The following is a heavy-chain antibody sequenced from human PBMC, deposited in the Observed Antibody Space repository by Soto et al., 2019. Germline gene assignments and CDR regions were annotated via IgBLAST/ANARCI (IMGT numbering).Heavy chain of an antibody. Sequence: ESLKISCAASGFPFSSYAMSWVRQAPGKGLEWVSAISGSGGSTYYADSVKGRFTISRDNSKNTLYLQMNSLRAEDTAVYYCAKGQAAQIYGMDVWGQGTTVTVSS. J-gene: IGHJ6*02. D-gene: IGHD6-25*01. CDR2: ISGSGGST. CDR3: AKGQAAQIYGMDV. CDR1: GFPFSSYA. V-gene: IGHV3-23*01.